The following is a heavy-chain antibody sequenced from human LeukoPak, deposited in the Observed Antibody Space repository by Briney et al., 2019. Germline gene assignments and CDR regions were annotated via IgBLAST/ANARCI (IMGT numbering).Heavy chain of an antibody. CDR2: ISNRGSST. CDR3: ARGRSGWKTFDY. V-gene: IGHV3-48*03. J-gene: IGHJ4*02. D-gene: IGHD1-1*01. CDR1: GFTFSSYE. Sequence: PGGSLRLSCAASGFTFSSYEMNWARQAPGEGLEWVSYISNRGSSTYYADSVKGRFTISRDNAKNSLYLQMNSLRAEDTAAYYCARGRSGWKTFDYWGQGTLVTVSS.